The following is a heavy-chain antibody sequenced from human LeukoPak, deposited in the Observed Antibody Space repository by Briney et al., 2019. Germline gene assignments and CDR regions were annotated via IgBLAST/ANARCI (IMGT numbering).Heavy chain of an antibody. V-gene: IGHV1-2*06. CDR3: ARVARGIGVATIRWFDP. J-gene: IGHJ5*02. CDR2: INPNSGGT. D-gene: IGHD5-12*01. Sequence: ASVKVSCKASGYTFTGYYMHWVRQAPGQGLEWMGRINPNSGGTNYAQKFRGRVTMTRDTSISTAYMELSRLRSDDTAVYYCARVARGIGVATIRWFDPWGQGTLVTVSS. CDR1: GYTFTGYY.